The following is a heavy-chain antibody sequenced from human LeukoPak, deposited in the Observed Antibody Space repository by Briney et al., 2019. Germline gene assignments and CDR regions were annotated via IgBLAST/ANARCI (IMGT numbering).Heavy chain of an antibody. D-gene: IGHD6-6*01. Sequence: GSLGLSCAASGFTFSSYAMSWVRQAPGKGLEWVSAISGSGGSTYHADSVKGRFTISRDNSKNTLYLQMNSLRAEDTAVYYCANPSYSSSRYYYYGMDVWGQGTTVTVSS. V-gene: IGHV3-23*01. CDR2: ISGSGGST. CDR3: ANPSYSSSRYYYYGMDV. J-gene: IGHJ6*02. CDR1: GFTFSSYA.